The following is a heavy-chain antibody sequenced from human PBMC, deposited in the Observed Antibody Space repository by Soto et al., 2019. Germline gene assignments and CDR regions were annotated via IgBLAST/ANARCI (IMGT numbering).Heavy chain of an antibody. CDR1: GGTFSSYA. V-gene: IGHV1-69*12. Sequence: QVQLVQSGAEVQKPGSSVKVSCKASGGTFSSYAVSWVRQAPGQGLEWMGGIIPIFGTANYAQKFQGRVTITADESTSTAYMELSSLRSEDTALYYCARERDIVLVPAAVELGWFDPWGQGTLVTVSS. CDR3: ARERDIVLVPAAVELGWFDP. D-gene: IGHD2-2*01. CDR2: IIPIFGTA. J-gene: IGHJ5*02.